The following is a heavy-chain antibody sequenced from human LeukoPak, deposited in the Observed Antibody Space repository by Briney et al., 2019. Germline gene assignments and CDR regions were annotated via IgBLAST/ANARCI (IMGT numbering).Heavy chain of an antibody. V-gene: IGHV3-7*01. CDR1: GFTFSASW. J-gene: IGHJ4*02. Sequence: GGSLRLFCAASGFTFSASWMTWVRQAPGKGLEWVTNINQDGSEKYYVDSVKGRFTISRDNARNALYLQMNSLRTEDTAVYYCARGDRGFDYWGQGTLVTVSS. CDR3: ARGDRGFDY. CDR2: INQDGSEK.